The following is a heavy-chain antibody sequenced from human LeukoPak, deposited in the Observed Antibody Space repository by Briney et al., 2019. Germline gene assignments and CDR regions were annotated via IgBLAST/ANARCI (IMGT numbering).Heavy chain of an antibody. CDR3: ARAGSTGLFDY. D-gene: IGHD3-10*01. Sequence: GRTLINSCAPSGFTFSNNSMIWVRQAPGKGLEWVSSISSSSSYIYYADSVKGRFTISRDNAKNSLYLQMNSLRAEDTAVYYCARAGSTGLFDYWGQGTLVTVSS. CDR1: GFTFSNNS. CDR2: ISSSSSYI. J-gene: IGHJ4*02. V-gene: IGHV3-21*01.